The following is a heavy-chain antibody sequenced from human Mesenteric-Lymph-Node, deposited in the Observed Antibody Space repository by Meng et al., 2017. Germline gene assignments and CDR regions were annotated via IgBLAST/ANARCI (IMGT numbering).Heavy chain of an antibody. V-gene: IGHV4-39*07. D-gene: IGHD2/OR15-2a*01. Sequence: SETLSLTCTVSGGSINSNLYYGGWIRQPPGKGLEWIGSIHYSGNAYYNPSLKSQVTISIDTSKSQFSLKLSSVTAADTAIYYGARVLSTGVGGRGYFDYWGQGTLVTVSS. J-gene: IGHJ4*02. CDR1: GGSINSNLYY. CDR2: IHYSGNA. CDR3: ARVLSTGVGGRGYFDY.